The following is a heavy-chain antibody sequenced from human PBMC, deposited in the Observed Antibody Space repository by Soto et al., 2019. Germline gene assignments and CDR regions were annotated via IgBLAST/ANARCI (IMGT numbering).Heavy chain of an antibody. J-gene: IGHJ4*02. Sequence: QITLKESGPTLVKPTQTLTLTCTFSGFSLSTSGVGVGWIRQPPGKALEWLALIYWDDEKRYSPALKSRHTITKDTSKNQVVHTMANMDPVDTATYYCAHSFYERTLYYFDYWGQGTLVTVSS. D-gene: IGHD5-12*01. CDR2: IYWDDEK. CDR3: AHSFYERTLYYFDY. V-gene: IGHV2-5*02. CDR1: GFSLSTSGVG.